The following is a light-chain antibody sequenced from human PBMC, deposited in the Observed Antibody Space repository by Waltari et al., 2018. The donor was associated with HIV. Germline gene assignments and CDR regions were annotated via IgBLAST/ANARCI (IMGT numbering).Light chain of an antibody. Sequence: QSVLTQAPSVSAAPGQKIAISCSGASSNIGSNFVSWYQQFPGRAPQLLIYYNKRRPSEIPDRFSGSKSGTSATLDITGLQTGDEADYYCGTWDNRLNAYVFGSGTEVTVL. CDR3: GTWDNRLNAYV. V-gene: IGLV1-51*01. J-gene: IGLJ1*01. CDR1: SSNIGSNF. CDR2: YNK.